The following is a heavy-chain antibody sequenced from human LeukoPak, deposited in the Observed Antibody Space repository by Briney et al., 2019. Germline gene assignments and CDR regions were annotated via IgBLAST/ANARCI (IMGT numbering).Heavy chain of an antibody. CDR2: ISGSGGST. D-gene: IGHD3-22*01. J-gene: IGHJ4*02. V-gene: IGHV3-23*01. Sequence: GGSLRLSCAASGFTFSSDAMSWVRQAPGKGLEWVSAISGSGGSTYYADSVKGRFTISRDNSKNTLYLQMNSLRAEDTAVYYCASYYYDSSGTGGHFDYWGQGTLVTVSS. CDR1: GFTFSSDA. CDR3: ASYYYDSSGTGGHFDY.